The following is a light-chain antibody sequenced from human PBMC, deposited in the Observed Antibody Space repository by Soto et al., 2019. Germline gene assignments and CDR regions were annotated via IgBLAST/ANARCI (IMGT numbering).Light chain of an antibody. J-gene: IGKJ2*01. Sequence: EIVLTQSPGTLSLSPGERATLSCRASQSVSSSYLAWYQQKPGQAPRLLIYGASSRATGIPDRFSGSGSGXXXXXXISRLEPEDFAVYYCQQYGSSPYTFGQGTKLEIK. V-gene: IGKV3-20*01. CDR2: GAS. CDR3: QQYGSSPYT. CDR1: QSVSSSY.